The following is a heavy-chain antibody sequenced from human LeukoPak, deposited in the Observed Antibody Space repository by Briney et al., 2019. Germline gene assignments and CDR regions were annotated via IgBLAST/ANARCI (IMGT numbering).Heavy chain of an antibody. D-gene: IGHD5-18*01. CDR1: GFTVSSYH. Sequence: GGSLRLSCAASGFTVSSYHMTWVRQAPGKGLEWVSVIYSGGSTSYADSLKGRLTISRDNSKNTLYLQMNSLRADDTAVYYCARLAYTYAYFDYWGQGTLVTVSS. CDR2: IYSGGST. J-gene: IGHJ4*02. CDR3: ARLAYTYAYFDY. V-gene: IGHV3-53*01.